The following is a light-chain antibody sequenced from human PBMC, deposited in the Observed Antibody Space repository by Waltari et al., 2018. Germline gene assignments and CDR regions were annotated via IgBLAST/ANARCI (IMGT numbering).Light chain of an antibody. Sequence: CRASQTINNNFLVWYQQKPGQAPRRLIHGASSRATGFPDRFSGSGSGTDFTLTISSLEPEDVAVYYCQQYDGSVLTFGGGTKVEI. CDR3: QQYDGSVLT. CDR2: GAS. J-gene: IGKJ4*01. CDR1: QTINNNF. V-gene: IGKV3-20*01.